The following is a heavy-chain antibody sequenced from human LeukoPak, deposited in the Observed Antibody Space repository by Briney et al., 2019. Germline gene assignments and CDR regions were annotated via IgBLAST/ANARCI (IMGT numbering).Heavy chain of an antibody. CDR2: IYYSGST. CDR1: GGSISSNSYY. D-gene: IGHD5-18*01. J-gene: IGHJ4*02. V-gene: IGHV4-39*07. Sequence: KASETLSLTCAVSGGSISSNSYYWGWIRQPPGKGLEWIGSIYYSGSTYYNPSLKSRVTISVDTSKNQFSLKLSSVTAADTAVYYCARDPHTASFDYWGQGTLVTVSS. CDR3: ARDPHTASFDY.